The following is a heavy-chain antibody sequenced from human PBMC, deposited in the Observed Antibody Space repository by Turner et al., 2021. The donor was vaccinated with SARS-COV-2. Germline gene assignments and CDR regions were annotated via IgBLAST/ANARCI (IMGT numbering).Heavy chain of an antibody. J-gene: IGHJ6*02. V-gene: IGHV3-53*02. CDR1: GFTVSSNY. Sequence: EVQLVETGGGLIQPGGSLRLSCAASGFTVSSNYMTWVRQAPGKGLEWVSVIYSGGSTYYADSVKGRFTISRDNSKNTLYLQMNSLRAEYTAVYYCARDLQLYGMDVWGQGTTVTVSS. CDR2: IYSGGST. CDR3: ARDLQLYGMDV. D-gene: IGHD1-1*01.